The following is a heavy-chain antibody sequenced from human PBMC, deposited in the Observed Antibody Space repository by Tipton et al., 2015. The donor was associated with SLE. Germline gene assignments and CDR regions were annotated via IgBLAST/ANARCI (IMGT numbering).Heavy chain of an antibody. Sequence: GSLRLSCAASGFTFSSYSMSWVRQAPGKGLEWVSSISSSSSYIYYADSVKGRFTISRDNAKNSLYLQMNSLRAEDTAVYYCARGNWAPGYFDYWGQGTLVTVSS. J-gene: IGHJ4*02. CDR1: GFTFSSYS. D-gene: IGHD7-27*01. CDR2: ISSSSSYI. CDR3: ARGNWAPGYFDY. V-gene: IGHV3-21*01.